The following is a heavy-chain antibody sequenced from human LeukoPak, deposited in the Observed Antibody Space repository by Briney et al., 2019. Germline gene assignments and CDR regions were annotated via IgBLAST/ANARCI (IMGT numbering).Heavy chain of an antibody. CDR1: GGSISSYY. CDR2: IYTSGST. J-gene: IGHJ6*03. V-gene: IGHV4-4*07. Sequence: SETLSLTCTVSGGSISSYYWSWIRQPAGKGLEWIGRIYTSGSTNYNPSLKSRVTMSVDTSKNQFSLKLSSVTAADTAVYYCARDRSRYCSSTSCYTEGSYYYYYMDVWGKGTTVTVSS. D-gene: IGHD2-2*02. CDR3: ARDRSRYCSSTSCYTEGSYYYYYMDV.